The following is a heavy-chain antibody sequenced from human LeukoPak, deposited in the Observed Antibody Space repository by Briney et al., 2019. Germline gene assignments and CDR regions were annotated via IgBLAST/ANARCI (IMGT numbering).Heavy chain of an antibody. D-gene: IGHD6-6*01. CDR1: GYTFTSYG. V-gene: IGHV1-18*01. J-gene: IGHJ3*02. Sequence: ASVKVSCKASGYTFTSYGISWVRQAPGQGLEWMGWISAYNGNTDYAQKLQDRVTMTTDTSTSTAYMELRSLRSDDTAVYYCAGDSSSLNDAFDIWGQGTMVTVSS. CDR2: ISAYNGNT. CDR3: AGDSSSLNDAFDI.